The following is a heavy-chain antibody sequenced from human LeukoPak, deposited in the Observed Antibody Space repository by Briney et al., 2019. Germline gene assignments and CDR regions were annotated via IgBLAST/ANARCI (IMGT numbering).Heavy chain of an antibody. CDR3: ARVYGYWFDP. CDR1: GGSISSSSYY. V-gene: IGHV4-39*01. J-gene: IGHJ5*02. D-gene: IGHD5/OR15-5a*01. CDR2: NYYSGST. Sequence: SETLSLTCTVSGGSISSSSYYWGWIRQPPGKGLEWIGSNYYSGSTYDNPSLKSRVTISVDTSKNQFSLKLSSVTAADTAVYYCARVYGYWFDPWGQGTLVTVSS.